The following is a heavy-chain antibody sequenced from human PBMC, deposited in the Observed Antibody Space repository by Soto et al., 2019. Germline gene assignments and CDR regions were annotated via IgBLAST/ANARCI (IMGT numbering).Heavy chain of an antibody. V-gene: IGHV1-69*13. CDR1: GGTFSSYA. Sequence: GASVKVSCKASGGTFSSYAISWVRQAPGQGLEWMGGIIPIFGTANYAQKFQGRVTITADESTSTAYMELSSLRSEDTAVYYCARRDSDYPSFDYWGQGTLVTVS. CDR3: ARRDSDYPSFDY. J-gene: IGHJ4*02. CDR2: IIPIFGTA. D-gene: IGHD4-17*01.